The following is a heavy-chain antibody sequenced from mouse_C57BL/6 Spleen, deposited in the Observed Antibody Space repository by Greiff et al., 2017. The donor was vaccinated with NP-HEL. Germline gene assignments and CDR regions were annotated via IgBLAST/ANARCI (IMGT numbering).Heavy chain of an antibody. Sequence: QVQLKQPGAELVKPGASVKMSCKASGYTFTSYWITWVKQRPGQGLEWIGDIYPGSGSTNYNEKFKSKATLTVDTSSSTAYMQLSSLTSEDSAVYYCARGGKRYFDVWGTGTTVTVSS. V-gene: IGHV1-55*01. D-gene: IGHD2-1*01. CDR2: IYPGSGST. CDR1: GYTFTSYW. CDR3: ARGGKRYFDV. J-gene: IGHJ1*03.